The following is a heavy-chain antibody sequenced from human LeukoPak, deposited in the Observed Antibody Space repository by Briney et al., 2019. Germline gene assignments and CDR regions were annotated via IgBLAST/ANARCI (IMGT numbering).Heavy chain of an antibody. V-gene: IGHV1-18*01. CDR2: ISAYNGNT. CDR3: ARTPLMPNDVEYYFDY. D-gene: IGHD1-1*01. Sequence: ASVKVSCKASGYTFTSYGISWVRQAPGQGLEWMGWISAYNGNTNYAQKLQGRVTMTTDTSTSTAYMELRSLRSDDTAVYYCARTPLMPNDVEYYFDYWGQGTLVTVSS. CDR1: GYTFTSYG. J-gene: IGHJ4*02.